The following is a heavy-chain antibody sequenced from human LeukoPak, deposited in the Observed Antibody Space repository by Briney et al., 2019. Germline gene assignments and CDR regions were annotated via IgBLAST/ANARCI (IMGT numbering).Heavy chain of an antibody. Sequence: ASVTVSCKASGYTFTGYYMHWVRQAPGQGLEWMGWINPNSGGTNYAQKFQGRVTMTRDTSISTAYMELSRLRSDDTAVYYCARSPVAPYYYYYMDVWGKGTTVTISS. J-gene: IGHJ6*03. CDR2: INPNSGGT. D-gene: IGHD4-23*01. V-gene: IGHV1-2*02. CDR3: ARSPVAPYYYYYMDV. CDR1: GYTFTGYY.